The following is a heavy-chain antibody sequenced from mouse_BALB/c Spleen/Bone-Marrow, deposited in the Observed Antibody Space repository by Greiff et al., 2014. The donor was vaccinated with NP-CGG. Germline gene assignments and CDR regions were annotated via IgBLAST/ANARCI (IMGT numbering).Heavy chain of an antibody. Sequence: EVNVVESGGGLVQPGGSLKLSCAASGFTFSSYGMSWVRQTPDKRLELVATINSNGGSTYYPDSVKGRFTISRDNAKNTLYLQMSSLKSGDTAMYYCARDYDYDYWGQGTTLTVSS. CDR3: ARDYDYDY. CDR2: INSNGGST. J-gene: IGHJ2*01. D-gene: IGHD2-4*01. CDR1: GFTFSSYG. V-gene: IGHV5-6-3*01.